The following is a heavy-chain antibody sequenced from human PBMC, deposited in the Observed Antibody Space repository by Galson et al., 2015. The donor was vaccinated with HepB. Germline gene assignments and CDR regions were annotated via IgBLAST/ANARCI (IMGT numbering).Heavy chain of an antibody. CDR2: IKQDGSEK. CDR3: ARDPAYDSSGWVYYFDY. Sequence: SLRLSCAASGFTFSSYWMSWVRQAPGKGLEWVANIKQDGSEKYYVDSVKGRFTISRDNAKNSLYLQMNSLRAEDTAVYYCARDPAYDSSGWVYYFDYWGQGTLVTVSS. CDR1: GFTFSSYW. V-gene: IGHV3-7*03. D-gene: IGHD3-22*01. J-gene: IGHJ4*02.